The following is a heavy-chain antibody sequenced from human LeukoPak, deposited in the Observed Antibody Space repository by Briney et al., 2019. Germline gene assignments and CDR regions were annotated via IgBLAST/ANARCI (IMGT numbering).Heavy chain of an antibody. CDR3: ATDPGTMIVVP. V-gene: IGHV3-30*03. Sequence: PGGSLRLSCAASGFTFSTYGMHWVRQAPGKGLEWVAVLSYDGSNQYYADSVKGRFTISRDNSKNTLYLQMSSLRAEDTAVYYCATDPGTMIVVPWGQGTLVTVSS. J-gene: IGHJ4*02. CDR1: GFTFSTYG. CDR2: LSYDGSNQ. D-gene: IGHD3-22*01.